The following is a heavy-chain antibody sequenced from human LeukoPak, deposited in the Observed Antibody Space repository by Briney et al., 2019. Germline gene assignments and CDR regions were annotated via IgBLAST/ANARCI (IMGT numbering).Heavy chain of an antibody. D-gene: IGHD2-2*01. CDR3: ATGMWGYCSATSCPLDF. V-gene: IGHV3-48*01. Sequence: GGSLRLSCAASGFTFSSYSMNWVRQTPGKGLEWISYIRSSSSTIYYADSVKGRFAISRDNAKNSLYLQMDSLRAEDTAVYYCATGMWGYCSATSCPLDFWGQGTLVIVSS. CDR2: IRSSSSTI. CDR1: GFTFSSYS. J-gene: IGHJ4*02.